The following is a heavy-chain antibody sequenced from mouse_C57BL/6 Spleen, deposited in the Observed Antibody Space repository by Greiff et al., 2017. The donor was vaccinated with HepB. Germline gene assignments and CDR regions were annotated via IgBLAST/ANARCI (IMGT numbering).Heavy chain of an antibody. CDR1: GFNIKDYY. Sequence: VQLQQSGAELVKPGASVKLSCTASGFNIKDYYMHWVKQRTEQGLEWIGRIDPEDGETKYAPTFQGKATITADTSSNTAYLQLSSLTSEDTAVYYCGRAGYYGTLYYFDYWGQGTTLTVSS. CDR3: GRAGYYGTLYYFDY. CDR2: IDPEDGET. D-gene: IGHD1-1*01. V-gene: IGHV14-2*01. J-gene: IGHJ2*01.